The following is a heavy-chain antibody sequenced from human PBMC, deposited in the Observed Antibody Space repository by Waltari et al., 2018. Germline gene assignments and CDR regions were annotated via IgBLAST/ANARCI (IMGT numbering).Heavy chain of an antibody. V-gene: IGHV3-21*01. CDR2: ITSSSSYI. CDR3: ARDPLHYYGSGSLYYFDY. Sequence: EVQLVESGGGLVKPGGSLRLSCAASGFTFSSYGMNWVRQAPGKGLEWVSCITSSSSYIYYTYSVKGRFTISRDNAKNSLYLQMNSLRAEDTAVYYCARDPLHYYGSGSLYYFDYWGQGTLVTVSS. D-gene: IGHD3-10*01. J-gene: IGHJ4*02. CDR1: GFTFSSYG.